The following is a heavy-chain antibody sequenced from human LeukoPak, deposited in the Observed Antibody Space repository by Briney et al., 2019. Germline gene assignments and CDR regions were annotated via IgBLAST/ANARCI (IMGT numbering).Heavy chain of an antibody. Sequence: GGSLRLSCAASGFTFSTYAMSWVRQAPGKGLEWVSAISGSGGSTWYAESVKGRFTISRDNSKNTLYLQMNGLRAEDTAVYYCAKEDTYSSGWNSGTEYFQDRGQGTLVTVSS. J-gene: IGHJ1*01. D-gene: IGHD6-19*01. CDR1: GFTFSTYA. V-gene: IGHV3-23*01. CDR3: AKEDTYSSGWNSGTEYFQD. CDR2: ISGSGGST.